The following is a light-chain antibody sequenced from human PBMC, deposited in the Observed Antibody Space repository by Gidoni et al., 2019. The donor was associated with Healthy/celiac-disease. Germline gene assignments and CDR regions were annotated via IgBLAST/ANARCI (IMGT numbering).Light chain of an antibody. J-gene: IGKJ2*01. Sequence: IQMPPSPSSLSASVGDRVTITCRASHGISNYLAWYQQKPGKVPKLLIYAASTLQSGVPSRFSGSGSGTEFTLTISSLQPEDVATYYCQKYNSAPPMYTFGQGTKLEIK. CDR3: QKYNSAPPMYT. CDR2: AAS. CDR1: HGISNY. V-gene: IGKV1-27*01.